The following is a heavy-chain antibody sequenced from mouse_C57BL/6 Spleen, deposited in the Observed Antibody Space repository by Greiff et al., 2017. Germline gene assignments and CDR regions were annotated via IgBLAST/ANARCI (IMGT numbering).Heavy chain of an antibody. Sequence: VKLQQPGAELVKPGASVKLSCKASGYTFTSYWMHWVKQRPGQGLEWIGMIHPNSGSTNYNEKFKSKATLTVDKSSSTAYMQLSSLTSEDSAVYYCAREGYSYYAMDYWGQGTSVTVSS. J-gene: IGHJ4*01. CDR2: IHPNSGST. CDR1: GYTFTSYW. CDR3: AREGYSYYAMDY. V-gene: IGHV1-64*01. D-gene: IGHD2-3*01.